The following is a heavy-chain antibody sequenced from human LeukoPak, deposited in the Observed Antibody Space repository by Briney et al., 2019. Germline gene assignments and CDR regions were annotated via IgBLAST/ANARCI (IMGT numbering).Heavy chain of an antibody. CDR1: GGSISSYY. D-gene: IGHD3-9*01. Sequence: SETLSLTCTVSGGSISSYYWSWIRQPPGKGLEWIGYIYYSGSTNYNPSLKSRVTISVDTSKNQFSLKLSSVTAADTAVYYCAASPFDWLFYELVYWGQGTLVTVSS. V-gene: IGHV4-59*01. CDR3: AASPFDWLFYELVY. CDR2: IYYSGST. J-gene: IGHJ4*02.